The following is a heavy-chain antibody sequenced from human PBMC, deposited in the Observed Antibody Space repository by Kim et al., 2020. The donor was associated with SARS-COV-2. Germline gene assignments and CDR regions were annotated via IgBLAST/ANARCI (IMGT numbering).Heavy chain of an antibody. CDR2: IYYSGST. J-gene: IGHJ4*02. D-gene: IGHD6-6*01. V-gene: IGHV4-59*13. CDR3: ARGMQLAISADY. Sequence: SETLSLTCTVSGGSISSYYWSWIRQPPGKGLEWIGYIYYSGSTNYNPSLKSRVTISVDTSKNQFSLKLSSVTAADTAVYYCARGMQLAISADYWGQGTLVTVSS. CDR1: GGSISSYY.